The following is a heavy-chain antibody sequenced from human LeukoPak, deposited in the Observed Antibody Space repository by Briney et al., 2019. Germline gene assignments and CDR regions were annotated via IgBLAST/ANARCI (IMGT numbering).Heavy chain of an antibody. V-gene: IGHV3-30*18. D-gene: IGHD5-18*01. CDR3: AKDRYSYAFEYSDS. Sequence: GRSLRLSCAASGFTFSSYGMHWVRQAPGKGLEWVAVISNDGGKKYYADSVKGRFTISRDNSKNTLSLQVSSLRAEDTAVYYCAKDRYSYAFEYSDSWGQGTLVTVSS. CDR2: ISNDGGKK. J-gene: IGHJ4*02. CDR1: GFTFSSYG.